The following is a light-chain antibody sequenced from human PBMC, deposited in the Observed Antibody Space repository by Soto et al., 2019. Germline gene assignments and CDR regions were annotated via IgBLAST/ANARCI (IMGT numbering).Light chain of an antibody. CDR1: QSISSC. CDR2: DAS. Sequence: DIQMTQSPSTLSASVGDRVTMTFRASQSISSCLAWYQQKPGKAPKLLIYDASSLESGVPSRFSGSGSGTEFTLTISSLQPDDFATYYCQQYNSYSQTFGQGTKVDIK. V-gene: IGKV1-5*01. J-gene: IGKJ1*01. CDR3: QQYNSYSQT.